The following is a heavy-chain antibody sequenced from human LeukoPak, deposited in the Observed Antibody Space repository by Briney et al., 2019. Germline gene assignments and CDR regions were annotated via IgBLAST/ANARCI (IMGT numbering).Heavy chain of an antibody. CDR1: GFTFSSYS. V-gene: IGHV3-21*01. CDR3: ARAFGLTDY. CDR2: ISSSTNYK. D-gene: IGHD3/OR15-3a*01. Sequence: GGSLRLSCATSGFTFSSYSMNWVRQAPGKGLEWVSSISSSTNYKYYADSVKGRFTISRDNAKNSMYLQMNSLRDEDTAVYYCARAFGLTDYWGQGTLVTVSS. J-gene: IGHJ4*02.